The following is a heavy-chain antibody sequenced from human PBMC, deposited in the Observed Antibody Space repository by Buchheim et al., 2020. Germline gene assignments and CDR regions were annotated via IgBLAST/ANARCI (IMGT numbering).Heavy chain of an antibody. CDR1: GFSFSDYS. Sequence: EVQLVESGGGLLQPGGFQRLTCVASGFSFSDYSMNWVRQAPGKGLEWVAYISKTRVTMYYAESVKGRFTISRDNAENSVYLEMNDLRDEDTAVYYCARVENDGYYYDSSGYYPDYWGQGTL. V-gene: IGHV3-48*02. D-gene: IGHD3-22*01. CDR2: ISKTRVTM. CDR3: ARVENDGYYYDSSGYYPDY. J-gene: IGHJ4*02.